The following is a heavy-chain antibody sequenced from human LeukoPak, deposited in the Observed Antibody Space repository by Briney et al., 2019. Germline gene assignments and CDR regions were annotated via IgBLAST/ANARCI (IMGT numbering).Heavy chain of an antibody. Sequence: GGSLRLSCAASGFTFSSYWMTWVRQAPGKGLEWVANIKQDGSEAYYVDSVKGRFTVSRDNAKNSLYLQLNSLRAEDTAVYYCASREVVGATRDAFDIWGQGTMVTVSS. CDR3: ASREVVGATRDAFDI. J-gene: IGHJ3*02. V-gene: IGHV3-7*01. CDR1: GFTFSSYW. D-gene: IGHD1-26*01. CDR2: IKQDGSEA.